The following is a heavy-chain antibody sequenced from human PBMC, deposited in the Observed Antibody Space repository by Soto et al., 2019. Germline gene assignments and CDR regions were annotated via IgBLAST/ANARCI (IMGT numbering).Heavy chain of an antibody. J-gene: IGHJ4*02. CDR2: ISYDGSHI. D-gene: IGHD2-2*01. V-gene: IGHV3-30*18. CDR1: GFSFSSYG. Sequence: QVQLVESGGGVVQPGRSLRLSCAASGFSFSSYGMHWVRQAPGKGLKWVAVISYDGSHIYYADSVKGRFTISRDNSKSTLYLQKNSLRAENTAVYYCAKDVGFSTSGYLVYWGQGPLVTVSS. CDR3: AKDVGFSTSGYLVY.